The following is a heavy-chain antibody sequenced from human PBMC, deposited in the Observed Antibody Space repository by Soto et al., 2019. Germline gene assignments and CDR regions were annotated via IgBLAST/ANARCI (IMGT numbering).Heavy chain of an antibody. Sequence: PGGSLRLSCAASGFTFSSYWMHWVRQAPGKGLVWVSRINSDGSSTSYADSVKGRFTISRDNAENTLYLQMNSLRAEDTAVYYCALSPGSYYYFDYWGQGTLVTVSS. CDR2: INSDGSST. J-gene: IGHJ4*02. CDR3: ALSPGSYYYFDY. V-gene: IGHV3-74*01. D-gene: IGHD1-26*01. CDR1: GFTFSSYW.